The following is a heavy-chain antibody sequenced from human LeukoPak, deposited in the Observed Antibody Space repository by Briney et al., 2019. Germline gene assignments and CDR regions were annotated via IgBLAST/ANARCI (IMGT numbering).Heavy chain of an antibody. Sequence: GGSLRLSCAASGFTFSSYGMHWVRQAPGKGLEWVAVISYDGSNKYYADSVRGRFTISRDNSKNTLSLQMNSLRAEDTAVYYCARAVGGDWYFDLWGRGTLVTVSS. CDR2: ISYDGSNK. V-gene: IGHV3-30*03. D-gene: IGHD1-26*01. J-gene: IGHJ2*01. CDR3: ARAVGGDWYFDL. CDR1: GFTFSSYG.